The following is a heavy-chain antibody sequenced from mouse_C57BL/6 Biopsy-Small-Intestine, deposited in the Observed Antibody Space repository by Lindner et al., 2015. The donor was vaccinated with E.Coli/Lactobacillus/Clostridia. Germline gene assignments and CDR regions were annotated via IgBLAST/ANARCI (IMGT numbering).Heavy chain of an antibody. D-gene: IGHD6-1*01. J-gene: IGHJ2*01. CDR3: ATPDSTSSSWYYFDH. CDR2: INPSGGST. Sequence: SVKVSCKASGYTFTSYYMHWVRQAPGQGLEWMGIINPSGGSTSYAQKFQGRVTMTRDTSTSTVYMELSSLRSEDTAVYYCATPDSTSSSWYYFDHWGQGTLVTVSS. V-gene: IGHV1-64*01. CDR1: GYTFTSYY.